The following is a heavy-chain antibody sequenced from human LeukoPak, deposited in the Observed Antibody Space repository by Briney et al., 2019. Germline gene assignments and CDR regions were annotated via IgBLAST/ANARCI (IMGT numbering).Heavy chain of an antibody. V-gene: IGHV3-53*01. CDR1: GFTVSSNY. D-gene: IGHD3-10*01. Sequence: TGGSLRLSCAASGFTVSSNYMSWVRQAPGKGLEWVSVIYNGSSTYYDNSVNGRLTIFRDNSKNTLYLQMNSLRAEDTAVYYCARVGDGFGAFDFWGQGTLVTVSS. CDR3: ARVGDGFGAFDF. J-gene: IGHJ4*02. CDR2: IYNGSST.